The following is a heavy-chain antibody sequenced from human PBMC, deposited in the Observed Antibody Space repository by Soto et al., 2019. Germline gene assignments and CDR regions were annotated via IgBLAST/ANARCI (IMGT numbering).Heavy chain of an antibody. Sequence: GESLKISCKGSGYSFTSYWIGWVRQMPGKGLEWMGIIYPGDSDTRYSPSFQGQVTISADKSISTAYLQWSSLKASDTAMYYCARRKIDYDILTGYGAFDIWGQGTMVTVSS. CDR1: GYSFTSYW. J-gene: IGHJ3*02. D-gene: IGHD3-9*01. V-gene: IGHV5-51*01. CDR3: ARRKIDYDILTGYGAFDI. CDR2: IYPGDSDT.